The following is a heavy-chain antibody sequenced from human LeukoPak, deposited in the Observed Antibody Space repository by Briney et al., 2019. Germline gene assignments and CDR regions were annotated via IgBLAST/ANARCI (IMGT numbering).Heavy chain of an antibody. V-gene: IGHV4-39*07. CDR3: ARAFSYDCSSTSCQGWFDP. D-gene: IGHD2-2*01. J-gene: IGHJ5*02. CDR1: GGSISSSSYY. Sequence: SETLSLTCTVSGGSISSSSYYWGWLRQPPGKGLEWIGEIYHSGSTNYNPSLKSRVTISVDKSKNQFSLKLSSVTAADTAVYYCARAFSYDCSSTSCQGWFDPRGQGTLVTVSS. CDR2: IYHSGST.